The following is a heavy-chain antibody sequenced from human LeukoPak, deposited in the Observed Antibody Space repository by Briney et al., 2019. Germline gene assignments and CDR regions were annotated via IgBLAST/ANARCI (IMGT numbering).Heavy chain of an antibody. CDR1: GDSINTTY. Sequence: PSETLSLTCTVSGDSINTTYWTWIRQPPGKGLEWIGYIYHSGSTNYNPSLKSRVTISIDTSKNQFSLKLSSVTATDTAVYYCARAEIAVAGTHFDYWGQGTLVTVSS. V-gene: IGHV4-59*08. CDR3: ARAEIAVAGTHFDY. CDR2: IYHSGST. J-gene: IGHJ4*02. D-gene: IGHD6-19*01.